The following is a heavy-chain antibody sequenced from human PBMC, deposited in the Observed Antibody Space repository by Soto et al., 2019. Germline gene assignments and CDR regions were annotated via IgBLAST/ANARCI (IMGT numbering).Heavy chain of an antibody. J-gene: IGHJ4*02. CDR3: ARDRAPVSRWELPPYYFDY. CDR2: ISAYNGNT. Sequence: QVQLVQSGAEVKKPGASVKVSCKASGYTFTSYGISWVRQAPGQGLEWMGWISAYNGNTNYAQKLQGRVTMTTDTTTSTAYMELRSLRSDDTAVYYWARDRAPVSRWELPPYYFDYWGQGTLVTVSS. CDR1: GYTFTSYG. V-gene: IGHV1-18*04. D-gene: IGHD1-26*01.